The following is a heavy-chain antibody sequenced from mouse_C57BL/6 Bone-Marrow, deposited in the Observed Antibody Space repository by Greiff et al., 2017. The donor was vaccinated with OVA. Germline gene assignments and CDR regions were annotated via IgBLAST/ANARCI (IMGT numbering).Heavy chain of an antibody. CDR3: ARGWDYDDGYYAMDY. CDR1: GFTFSSYA. J-gene: IGHJ4*01. Sequence: EVKLVESGGGLVKPGGSLKLSCAASGFTFSSYAMSWVRQTPEKRLEWVATISDGGSYTYYPHNVKGRFPIPRDNAKNNLYLQMRHLKSEDTAMYYCARGWDYDDGYYAMDYWGQGTSVTVSS. CDR2: ISDGGSYT. V-gene: IGHV5-4*03. D-gene: IGHD2-4*01.